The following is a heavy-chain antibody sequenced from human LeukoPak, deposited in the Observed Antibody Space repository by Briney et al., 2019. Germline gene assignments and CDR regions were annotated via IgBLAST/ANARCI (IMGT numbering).Heavy chain of an antibody. Sequence: GGSLRLSCAASGFTFSSYSMNWVRQAPGKGLEWVSSISSSSSYIYYADSVKGRFTISRDNAKNSLYLQMNSLRAEDTAVYYCASGTISGYAPFDYWGQGTLVTVSS. CDR3: ASGTISGYAPFDY. J-gene: IGHJ4*02. CDR2: ISSSSSYI. CDR1: GFTFSSYS. V-gene: IGHV3-21*01. D-gene: IGHD5-12*01.